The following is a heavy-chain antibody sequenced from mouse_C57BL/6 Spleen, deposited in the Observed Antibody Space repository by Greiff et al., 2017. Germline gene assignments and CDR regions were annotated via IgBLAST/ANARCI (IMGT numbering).Heavy chain of an antibody. Sequence: VQLQQSGAELVKPGASVKLSCKASGYTFTSYWMHWVKQRPGQGLEWIGMIHPNSGSTNYNEKFKSKATLTVDKSSSTAYMQLSSLTSADSAVYYCARSGYSNYGVGDWGQGTTLTVST. D-gene: IGHD2-5*01. V-gene: IGHV1-64*01. CDR2: IHPNSGST. J-gene: IGHJ2*01. CDR3: ARSGYSNYGVGD. CDR1: GYTFTSYW.